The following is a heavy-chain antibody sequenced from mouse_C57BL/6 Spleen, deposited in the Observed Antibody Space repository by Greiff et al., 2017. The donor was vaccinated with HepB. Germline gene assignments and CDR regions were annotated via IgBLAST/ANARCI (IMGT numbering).Heavy chain of an antibody. CDR2: IDPSDSET. V-gene: IGHV1-52*01. CDR1: GYTFTSYW. D-gene: IGHD2-5*01. CDR3: ARFYSNSAY. Sequence: VKLQQPGAELVRPGSSVKLSCKASGYTFTSYWMHWVKQRPIQGLEWIGNIDPSDSETHYNQKFKDKATLTVDKSSSTAYMQLSSLTSEDSAVYYCARFYSNSAYWGQGTLVTVSA. J-gene: IGHJ3*01.